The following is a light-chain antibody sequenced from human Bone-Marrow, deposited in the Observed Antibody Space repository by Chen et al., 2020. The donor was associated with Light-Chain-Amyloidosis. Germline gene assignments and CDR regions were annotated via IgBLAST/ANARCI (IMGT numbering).Light chain of an antibody. Sequence: YELTQPTSVSVSPGQTARITCSGDDLPTKYAYWYQQKPGQAPLLVIQRDTERPSGISERFSVSSSGTTATLTISGVQAEDEADYHCQSADSSGTYEVRFGGGTKLTVL. V-gene: IGLV3-25*03. J-gene: IGLJ2*01. CDR1: DLPTKY. CDR2: RDT. CDR3: QSADSSGTYEVR.